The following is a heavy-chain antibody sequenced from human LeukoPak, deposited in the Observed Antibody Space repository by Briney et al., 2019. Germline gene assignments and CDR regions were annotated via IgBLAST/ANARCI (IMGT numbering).Heavy chain of an antibody. J-gene: IGHJ3*02. CDR3: ARGLPPQRKRHYYDSSGSGAFDI. CDR1: GYTFTSYG. Sequence: ASVKVSCKASGYTFTSYGISWVRQAPGQGLEWMGWISAYNGNTNYAQKLQGRVTMTTDTSTSTAYMELRSLRSDDTAVYYCARGLPPQRKRHYYDSSGSGAFDIWGQGTMVTVS. V-gene: IGHV1-18*01. D-gene: IGHD3-22*01. CDR2: ISAYNGNT.